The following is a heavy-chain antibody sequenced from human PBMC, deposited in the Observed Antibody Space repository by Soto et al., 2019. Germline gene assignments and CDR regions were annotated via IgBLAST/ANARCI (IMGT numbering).Heavy chain of an antibody. Sequence: TETLSLNCTVSGGSISSYYWSWIRQPPGKGLEWIGYIYYSGSTNYNPSLKSRVTISVDTSKNQFSLKLSSVTAADTAVYYCARWDSSGWYDGMDVWGQGTTVTVS. CDR1: GGSISSYY. J-gene: IGHJ6*02. CDR2: IYYSGST. V-gene: IGHV4-59*01. D-gene: IGHD6-19*01. CDR3: ARWDSSGWYDGMDV.